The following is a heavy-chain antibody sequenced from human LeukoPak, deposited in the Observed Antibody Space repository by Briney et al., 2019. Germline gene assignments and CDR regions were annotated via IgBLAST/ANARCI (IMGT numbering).Heavy chain of an antibody. V-gene: IGHV3-7*01. D-gene: IGHD3-10*01. CDR1: GFTFSGYW. Sequence: QPGGSLRLSCAASGFTFSGYWMNWVRQAPGRGLEWVAHIKQDGSEQYYVDSVKGRFTNSRDNARNALYLQMNSLRAEDTAIYYCTNVPRGVGDYWGQGTLVTVSS. J-gene: IGHJ4*02. CDR2: IKQDGSEQ. CDR3: TNVPRGVGDY.